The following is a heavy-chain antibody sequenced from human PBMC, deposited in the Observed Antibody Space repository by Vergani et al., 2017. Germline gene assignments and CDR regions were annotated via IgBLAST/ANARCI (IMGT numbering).Heavy chain of an antibody. Sequence: QVQLQQWGAGLLKPSETLSLTCAVYGGSFSGYYWSWIRQPPGKGLEWSGEINHSGSTNYNPSLKSRVTISVDTSKNQFSLKLSCVTAADPAVYYCARRAATGWWTYDYDSSDYFDYWGQGTLVTVSS. CDR3: ARRAATGWWTYDYDSSDYFDY. D-gene: IGHD3-22*01. CDR2: INHSGST. CDR1: GGSFSGYY. J-gene: IGHJ4*02. V-gene: IGHV4-34*01.